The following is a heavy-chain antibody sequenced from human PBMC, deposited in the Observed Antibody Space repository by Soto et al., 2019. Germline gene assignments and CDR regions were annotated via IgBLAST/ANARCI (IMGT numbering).Heavy chain of an antibody. J-gene: IGHJ4*02. Sequence: PGGSLRLSCAASGFTFSNYAMSWVRQAPGKGLEWVSSIAAGGAHTFYSDSVKGRFTISRDNSKNTLYLQMNSLRAEDTAVYYCATLPLAGYSYGAIYHFDYWGQGTLVTVSS. D-gene: IGHD5-18*01. V-gene: IGHV3-23*01. CDR2: IAAGGAHT. CDR3: ATLPLAGYSYGAIYHFDY. CDR1: GFTFSNYA.